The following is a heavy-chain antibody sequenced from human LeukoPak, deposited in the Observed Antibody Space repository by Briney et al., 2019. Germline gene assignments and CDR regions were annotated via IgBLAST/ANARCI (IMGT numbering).Heavy chain of an antibody. J-gene: IGHJ4*02. CDR1: GFTFDDYA. V-gene: IGHV3-9*01. D-gene: IGHD5-18*01. Sequence: GRSLRLSCAASGFTFDDYAMHWVRQAPGKGLEWVSGISWNSGSIGYADSVKGRFTISRDNAKNPLYLQMNSLRADDTALYYCAKDTQLIQLWTFDYCGQGTLVTVSP. CDR3: AKDTQLIQLWTFDY. CDR2: ISWNSGSI.